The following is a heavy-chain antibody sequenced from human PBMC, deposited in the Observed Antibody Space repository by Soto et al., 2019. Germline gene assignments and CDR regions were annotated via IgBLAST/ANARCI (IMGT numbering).Heavy chain of an antibody. CDR3: ARSLSWLREYYFDY. J-gene: IGHJ4*02. D-gene: IGHD5-12*01. V-gene: IGHV4-59*08. CDR1: GGSISSYY. Sequence: SETLSLTCTVSGGSISSYYWSWIRQPPGKGLEWIGYIYYSGSTNYNPSLKSRVTISVDTSKNQFSLKLSSVTAADTAVYYCARSLSWLREYYFDYWGQGTLVTVSS. CDR2: IYYSGST.